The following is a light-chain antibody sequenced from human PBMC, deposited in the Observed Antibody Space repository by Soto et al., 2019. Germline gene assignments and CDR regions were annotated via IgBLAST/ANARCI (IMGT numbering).Light chain of an antibody. CDR1: QSISSY. CDR2: AAS. V-gene: IGKV1-39*01. CDR3: QQSFNTLWT. J-gene: IGKJ1*01. Sequence: DLQMTQSPSSLSASVGDRVTITCRASQSISSYLNWYQQKPGKAPKLLIYAASSLQSGVPSRFSGSGSGTDFILTISNLQPEDFATYYCQQSFNTLWTFGQGTKVEIK.